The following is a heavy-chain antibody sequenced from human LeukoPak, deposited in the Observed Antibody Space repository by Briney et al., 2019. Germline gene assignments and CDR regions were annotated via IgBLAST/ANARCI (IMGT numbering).Heavy chain of an antibody. CDR2: ISSSGSTI. CDR3: ARDHCGGDCYPVNAFDI. D-gene: IGHD2-21*02. V-gene: IGHV3-11*01. Sequence: GGSLRLSCAASGFTFSDYYMSWIRQAPGKGLEWVSYISSSGSTIYYADSVKGRFTISRDNAKNSLYLQMNSLRAEDTAVYYCARDHCGGDCYPVNAFDIWAKGQWSPSLQ. J-gene: IGHJ3*02. CDR1: GFTFSDYY.